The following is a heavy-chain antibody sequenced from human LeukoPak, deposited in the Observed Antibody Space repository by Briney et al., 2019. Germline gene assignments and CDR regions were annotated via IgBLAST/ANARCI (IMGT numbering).Heavy chain of an antibody. CDR2: ISWNSGSI. J-gene: IGHJ3*02. CDR1: GFTFDDYA. D-gene: IGHD5-18*01. V-gene: IGHV3-9*01. CDR3: AKDIYSYGLEAFDI. Sequence: GRSLRLSCAASGFTFDDYAMHWVRQAPGQGLEWVSGISWNSGSIAYADSVKGRFTISRDNAKNSLYLQMNSLRAEDTALYYCAKDIYSYGLEAFDIWGQGTMVTVSS.